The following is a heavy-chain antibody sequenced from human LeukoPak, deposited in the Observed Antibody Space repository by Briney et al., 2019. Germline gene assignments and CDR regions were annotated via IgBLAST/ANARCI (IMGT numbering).Heavy chain of an antibody. Sequence: SGGSLRLSCAASGFTFSSYWMSWVRQAPGKGLEWVANIKQDGSEQFYVDSVKGRFTISRDNAKNSVDLQMNSLRPEDTAMYYCAREWDGAFDYWGQGTLVTVSS. J-gene: IGHJ4*02. CDR1: GFTFSSYW. D-gene: IGHD1-26*01. CDR3: AREWDGAFDY. CDR2: IKQDGSEQ. V-gene: IGHV3-7*01.